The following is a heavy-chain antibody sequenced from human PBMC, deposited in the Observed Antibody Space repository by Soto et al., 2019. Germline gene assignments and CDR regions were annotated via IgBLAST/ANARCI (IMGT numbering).Heavy chain of an antibody. J-gene: IGHJ4*02. V-gene: IGHV3-23*01. CDR1: GFTFSSYA. CDR2: VSGSGGTT. D-gene: IGHD3-3*01. Sequence: EVQLLESGGGLVQPGGSLRLSCAASGFTFSSYAMSRVRQAPGKGLEWVSGVSGSGGTTYYADSVKGRFNISRDNSKNTLYLQMNSLRVGDTAVYYCAKDRDFWTGTDDYWGQGTLVTVSS. CDR3: AKDRDFWTGTDDY.